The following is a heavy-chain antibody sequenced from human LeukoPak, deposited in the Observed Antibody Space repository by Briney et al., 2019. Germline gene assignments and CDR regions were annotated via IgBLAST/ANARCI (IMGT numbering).Heavy chain of an antibody. Sequence: PGGSLRLSCAASGFTFSSYGMHWVRQAPGKGLEWVAVIWYDGSNKYYADSVKGRFTISRDNSKNTLYLQMNSLRAEDTAVYYCARGSPGMAYFDCWGQGTLVTVAS. CDR1: GFTFSSYG. CDR2: IWYDGSNK. D-gene: IGHD5-18*01. V-gene: IGHV3-33*01. J-gene: IGHJ4*02. CDR3: ARGSPGMAYFDC.